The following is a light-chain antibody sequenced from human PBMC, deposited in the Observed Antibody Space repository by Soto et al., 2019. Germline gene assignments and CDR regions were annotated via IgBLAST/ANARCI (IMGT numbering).Light chain of an antibody. Sequence: DIQMTQSPSTLSASVGDRVTITCRASQSISSWLAWYQQKPGKAPNLLIYKASNLESGVPSRFSGSESGTQFTFTISSLQPDDFATYYCQQYNSYSLYTFGQGTKLEIK. J-gene: IGKJ2*01. CDR2: KAS. V-gene: IGKV1-5*03. CDR1: QSISSW. CDR3: QQYNSYSLYT.